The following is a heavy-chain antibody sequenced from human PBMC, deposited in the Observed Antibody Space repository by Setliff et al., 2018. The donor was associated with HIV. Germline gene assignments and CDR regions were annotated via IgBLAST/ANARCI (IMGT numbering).Heavy chain of an antibody. CDR1: GYSFTNNW. J-gene: IGHJ3*02. Sequence: GESLKISCKGSGYSFTNNWIGWVRQMPGKGLEWMGITHPEDSDTRYNPSFQGQVTMSTNESISTAYLQWNSLKASDTAMYYCARHVGDTFDIWGQGTMVTVS. CDR3: ARHVGDTFDI. V-gene: IGHV5-51*01. D-gene: IGHD3-16*01. CDR2: THPEDSDT.